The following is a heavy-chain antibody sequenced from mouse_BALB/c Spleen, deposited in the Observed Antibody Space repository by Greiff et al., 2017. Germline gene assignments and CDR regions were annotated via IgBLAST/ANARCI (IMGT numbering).Heavy chain of an antibody. V-gene: IGHV5-6-5*01. Sequence: EVQGVESGGGLVKPGGSLKLSCAASGFTFSSYAMSWVRQTPEKRLEWVASISSGGSTYYPDSVKGRFTISRDNARNILYLQMSSLRSEDTAMYYCARGTYYGNYDFDYWGQGTTLTVSS. D-gene: IGHD2-10*01. J-gene: IGHJ2*01. CDR3: ARGTYYGNYDFDY. CDR1: GFTFSSYA. CDR2: ISSGGST.